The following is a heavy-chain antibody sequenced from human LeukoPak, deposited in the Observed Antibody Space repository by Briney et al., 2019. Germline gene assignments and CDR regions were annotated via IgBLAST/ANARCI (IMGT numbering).Heavy chain of an antibody. V-gene: IGHV3-23*01. CDR3: ARDAGKGSKDFEFDY. CDR2: ISAPGDST. D-gene: IGHD1-14*01. Sequence: GGSLRLSCAASGFTFSKFAMSWVRQAPGKGLEWVSSISAPGDSTYYADSVKGRFTISRDNSKNTLFLLMNTPRAEDTAVYYRARDAGKGSKDFEFDYWGQGVRVIVSS. CDR1: GFTFSKFA. J-gene: IGHJ4*02.